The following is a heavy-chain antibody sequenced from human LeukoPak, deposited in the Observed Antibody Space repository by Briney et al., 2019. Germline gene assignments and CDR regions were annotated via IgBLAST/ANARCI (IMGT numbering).Heavy chain of an antibody. D-gene: IGHD3-10*01. J-gene: IGHJ6*03. CDR3: TRDQRFLSSTPRGLFYYYYYMDV. V-gene: IGHV3-48*01. CDR2: MSSSTRAI. Sequence: GGSLRLSFAASGFTFSSYNMTSVRQAPGKGLGLVSYMSSSTRAITYADSVKGRFTIPRDNAKKSLYLQMNSLRAEDTAVYYCTRDQRFLSSTPRGLFYYYYYMDVWGKGTTVTISS. CDR1: GFTFSSYN.